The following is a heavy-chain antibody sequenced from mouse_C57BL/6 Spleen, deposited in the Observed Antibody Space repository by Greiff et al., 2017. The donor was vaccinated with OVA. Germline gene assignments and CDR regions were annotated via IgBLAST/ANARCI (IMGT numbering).Heavy chain of an antibody. V-gene: IGHV1-15*01. J-gene: IGHJ4*01. D-gene: IGHD1-1*01. Sequence: QVQLKQSGAELVRPGASVTLSCKASGYTFTDYEMHWVKQTPVHGLEWIGSIDPETGGTAYNQKFKGKAILTADKSSSTAYMELRSLTSEDSAVYYCTRSGYGIAMDYWGQGTSVTVSS. CDR2: IDPETGGT. CDR1: GYTFTDYE. CDR3: TRSGYGIAMDY.